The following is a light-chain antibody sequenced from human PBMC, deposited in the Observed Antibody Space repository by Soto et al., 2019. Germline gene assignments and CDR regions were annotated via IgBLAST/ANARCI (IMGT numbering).Light chain of an antibody. CDR2: DVD. CDR1: SSDVGGYNY. Sequence: QSALTQPASVSGSPGQSITISCTGTSSDVGGYNYVSWYQQYPGKAPKLMIYDVDTRPSGVSNRFSGSKSGNTASLTISGLHADDEADYYCSSYTNSNTLVFGSGNKLTVL. V-gene: IGLV2-14*01. J-gene: IGLJ1*01. CDR3: SSYTNSNTLV.